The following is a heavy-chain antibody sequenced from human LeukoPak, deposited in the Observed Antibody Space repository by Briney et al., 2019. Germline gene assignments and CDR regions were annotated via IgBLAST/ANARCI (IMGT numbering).Heavy chain of an antibody. CDR1: GYSISSGYY. CDR3: TVVAAAGTFDY. V-gene: IGHV4-38-2*01. CDR2: IYHSGST. Sequence: SETLSLTCGVSGYSISSGYYWGWIRQPPGKGLEWIGSIYHSGSTYYNPSLKSRVTISVDTSKNQFSLKLSSVTAADTAVYYCTVVAAAGTFDYWGQGTLVTVSS. D-gene: IGHD6-13*01. J-gene: IGHJ4*02.